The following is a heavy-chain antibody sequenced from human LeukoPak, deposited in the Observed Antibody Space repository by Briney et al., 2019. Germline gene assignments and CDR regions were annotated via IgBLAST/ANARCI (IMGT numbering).Heavy chain of an antibody. V-gene: IGHV4-34*01. CDR2: INHSRST. CDR3: ARGGQGIAAASTLFDY. CDR1: GGYFSVYY. D-gene: IGHD6-13*01. Sequence: SETLSLTCAVYGGYFSVYYWSWLRQPPGKGLEGFGEINHSRSTNYKPSLQSRVTISVDPSKNQFSLKLSSVTAADTAVYYCARGGQGIAAASTLFDYWGQGTLVTVSS. J-gene: IGHJ4*02.